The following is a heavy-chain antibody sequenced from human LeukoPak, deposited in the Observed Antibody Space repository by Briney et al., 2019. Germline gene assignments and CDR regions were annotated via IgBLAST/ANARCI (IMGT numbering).Heavy chain of an antibody. V-gene: IGHV3-30*02. D-gene: IGHD6-19*01. J-gene: IGHJ3*02. CDR2: IKYDGSIK. CDR3: ARVAYGWSRGDAFDI. Sequence: GGSLRLSCAASGFIFSDYAMQWVRHAPGKGLEWVAFIKYDGSIKYYADSLKGRFTISRDNSKNTVYMQMSSLRAEDTAVYYCARVAYGWSRGDAFDIWGHGTTVTVSS. CDR1: GFIFSDYA.